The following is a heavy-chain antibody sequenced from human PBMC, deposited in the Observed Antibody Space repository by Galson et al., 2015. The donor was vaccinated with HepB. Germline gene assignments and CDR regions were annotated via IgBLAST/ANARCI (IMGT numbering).Heavy chain of an antibody. V-gene: IGHV1-2*06. J-gene: IGHJ4*02. CDR1: GYTFTGYF. Sequence: SVKVSCKASGYTFTGYFIHWVRQAPGQGLEWMGRINPNSGGTHYAQNLQGRVTMTRDTSISTAYLELSRLRSDDTAVYYCARGDLIVGASFDYWGQGTLVTVSS. CDR2: INPNSGGT. CDR3: ARGDLIVGASFDY. D-gene: IGHD1-26*01.